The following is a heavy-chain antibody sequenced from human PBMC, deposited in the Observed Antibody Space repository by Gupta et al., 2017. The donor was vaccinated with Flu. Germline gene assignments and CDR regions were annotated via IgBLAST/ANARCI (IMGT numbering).Heavy chain of an antibody. Sequence: EVQLLESGGGFVQPGGSLRLSCEASGFTFSTYAMSWVRQAPGKGLEWVSAISGSDSGTYHAGSVRGRFTISRDDSKNTLYLQMNSLRAEDTAIYFCAKAPVGSCSGTLCYSLDYWGQGTLVAVSS. V-gene: IGHV3-23*01. D-gene: IGHD2-15*01. J-gene: IGHJ4*02. CDR1: GFTFSTYA. CDR3: AKAPVGSCSGTLCYSLDY. CDR2: ISGSDSGT.